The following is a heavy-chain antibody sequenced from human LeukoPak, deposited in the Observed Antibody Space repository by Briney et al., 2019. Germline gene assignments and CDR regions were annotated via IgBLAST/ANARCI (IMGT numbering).Heavy chain of an antibody. V-gene: IGHV1-2*02. CDR2: INPNSGGT. J-gene: IGHJ5*02. D-gene: IGHD6-13*01. CDR3: AREETSIAAAGTPTITHLQNWFDP. CDR1: GYTFTGYY. Sequence: ASVKVSCKASGYTFTGYYMHWVRQAPGQGLEWMRWINPNSGGTNYAQKFQGRVTMTRDTSISTAYMELSRLRSDDTAVYYCAREETSIAAAGTPTITHLQNWFDPWGQGTLVTVSS.